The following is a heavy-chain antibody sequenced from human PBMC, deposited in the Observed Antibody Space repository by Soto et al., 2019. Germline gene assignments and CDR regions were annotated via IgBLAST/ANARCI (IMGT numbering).Heavy chain of an antibody. D-gene: IGHD2-15*01. CDR1: GGTFSSYA. V-gene: IGHV1-69*13. Sequence: ASVKVSCKASGGTFSSYAISWVRQAPGQGLEWMGWIIPIFGTANYAQKFQGRVTITADESTSTAYMELSSLRSEDTSVYYCARDDPGGIHAFDIWGQGTMVTVSS. CDR3: ARDDPGGIHAFDI. J-gene: IGHJ3*02. CDR2: IIPIFGTA.